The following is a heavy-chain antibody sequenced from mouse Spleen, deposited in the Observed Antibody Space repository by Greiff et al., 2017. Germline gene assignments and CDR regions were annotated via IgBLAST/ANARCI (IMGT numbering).Heavy chain of an antibody. V-gene: IGHV5-6-3*01. CDR1: GFTFSSYG. D-gene: IGHD2-1*01. J-gene: IGHJ4*01. CDR3: ARDPGKPYAMDY. Sequence: EVKLMESGGGLVQPGGSLKLSCAASGFTFSSYGMSWVRQTPDKRLEWVATINSNGGSTYYPDSVKGRFTISRDNAKNTLYLQMSSLKSEDTAMYYCARDPGKPYAMDYWGQGTSVTVSS. CDR2: INSNGGST.